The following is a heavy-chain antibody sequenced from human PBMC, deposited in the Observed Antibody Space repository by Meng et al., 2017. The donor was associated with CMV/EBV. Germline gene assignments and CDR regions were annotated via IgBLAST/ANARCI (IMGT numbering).Heavy chain of an antibody. J-gene: IGHJ4*02. CDR2: INHSGST. Sequence: QVQLQQWGAGLLKPSETLSLTCAVYGGSFSGYYWSWIRQPPGKGLEWIGEINHSGSTNYNPSLKSRVTISVDTSKNQFSLKLSSVTAADTAVYYCVSRFPNTNAYHAVFDFWGRGALVTVSS. D-gene: IGHD2-8*01. CDR3: VSRFPNTNAYHAVFDF. V-gene: IGHV4-34*01. CDR1: GGSFSGYY.